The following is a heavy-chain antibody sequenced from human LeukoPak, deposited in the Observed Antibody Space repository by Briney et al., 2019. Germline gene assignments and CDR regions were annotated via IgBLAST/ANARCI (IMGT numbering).Heavy chain of an antibody. CDR2: IYHSGST. Sequence: SETLSLTCAVSGGSISSSNWWSWVRQPPGKGLEWIGEIYHSGSTNYNPSLKSRVTISVGKSKNQFSLKLSSVTAADTAVYYCARVRAYYGSGSYFDYWGQGTLVTVSS. D-gene: IGHD3-10*01. V-gene: IGHV4-4*02. CDR3: ARVRAYYGSGSYFDY. CDR1: GGSISSSNW. J-gene: IGHJ4*02.